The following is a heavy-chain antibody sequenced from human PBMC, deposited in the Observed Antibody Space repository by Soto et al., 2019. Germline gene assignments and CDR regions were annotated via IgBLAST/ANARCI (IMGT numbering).Heavy chain of an antibody. V-gene: IGHV4-34*01. CDR2: INHSGST. D-gene: IGHD3-3*01. Sequence: PSETLSLTCAVYGGSFSGYYWSWIRQPPGKGLEWIGEINHSGSTNYNPSLKSRVTISVDTSKNQFSLKLSSVTAADTAVYYCARTPQEYDFWSGYSPLYYYYGMDVWGQGTTVTVSS. CDR3: ARTPQEYDFWSGYSPLYYYYGMDV. CDR1: GGSFSGYY. J-gene: IGHJ6*02.